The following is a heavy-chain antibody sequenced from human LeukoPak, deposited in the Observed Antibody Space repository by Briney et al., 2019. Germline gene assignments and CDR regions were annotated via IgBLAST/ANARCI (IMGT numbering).Heavy chain of an antibody. D-gene: IGHD3-10*01. CDR3: ARDFGLLWFGELFG. CDR2: ISYDGSNE. J-gene: IGHJ4*02. Sequence: PGGSLRLSCAASGFTFNDYGMHGVRQAPGKGLDWVAIISYDGSNEDYADSGKGRFTISRDNAKNSLYLQMNSLRAEGTAVYYCARDFGLLWFGELFGWGQGTLVTVSS. CDR1: GFTFNDYG. V-gene: IGHV3-30*03.